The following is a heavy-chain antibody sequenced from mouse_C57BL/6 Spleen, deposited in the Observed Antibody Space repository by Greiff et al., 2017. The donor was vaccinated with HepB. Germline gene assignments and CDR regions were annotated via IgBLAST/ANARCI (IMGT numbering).Heavy chain of an antibody. V-gene: IGHV1-69*01. J-gene: IGHJ3*01. D-gene: IGHD1-1*01. CDR1: GYTFTSYW. CDR2: IDPSDSYT. CDR3: AKYYGRSYEGVAY. Sequence: VQLQQPGAELVMPGASVKLSCKASGYTFTSYWMPWVKQRPGQGLEWIGEIDPSDSYTNYNQKFKGNSTLTVDNSSSTAYMQLSSLTSEDSAVYYCAKYYGRSYEGVAYWGQGTLVTVSA.